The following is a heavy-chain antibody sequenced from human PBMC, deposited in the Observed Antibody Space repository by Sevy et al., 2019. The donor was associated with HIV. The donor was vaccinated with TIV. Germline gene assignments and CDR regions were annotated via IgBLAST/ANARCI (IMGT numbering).Heavy chain of an antibody. CDR3: ARDPDGYYYDSSGQRNYNAFDI. Sequence: GGSLRLSCAASGFTFSSYSMNWVRQAPGKGLEWVSSISSSSSYIYYADSVKGRFTISRDNAKNSLYLQMNSLGAEDTAVYYCARDPDGYYYDSSGQRNYNAFDIWGQGTMVTVSS. CDR1: GFTFSSYS. CDR2: ISSSSSYI. J-gene: IGHJ3*02. D-gene: IGHD3-22*01. V-gene: IGHV3-21*01.